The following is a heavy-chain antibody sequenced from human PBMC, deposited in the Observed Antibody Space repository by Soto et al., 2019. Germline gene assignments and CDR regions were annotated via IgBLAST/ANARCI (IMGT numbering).Heavy chain of an antibody. CDR1: GFTFSSYG. CDR2: ISYDGSNK. J-gene: IGHJ6*03. CDR3: AKGPELQDLYYYYYMDV. Sequence: GGSLRLSCAASGFTFSSYGMHWVRQAPGKGLEWVAVISYDGSNKYYADSVKGRFTISRDNSKNTLYLQMNSLRAEDTAVYYCAKGPELQDLYYYYYMDVWGKGTTVTVSS. V-gene: IGHV3-30*18. D-gene: IGHD1-26*01.